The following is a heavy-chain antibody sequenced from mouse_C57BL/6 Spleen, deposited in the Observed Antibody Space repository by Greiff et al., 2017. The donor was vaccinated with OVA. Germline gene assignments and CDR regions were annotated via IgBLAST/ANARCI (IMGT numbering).Heavy chain of an antibody. Sequence: VQLQQSVAELVRPGASVKLSCTASGFNIKNPYMHWVKQRPEQGLEWIGRIDPANGNTKYAPKFQGKATITADTSSNTAYLQLSSLTSEDTAIYYCARYGNNWYFDVWGTGTTVTVSS. CDR2: IDPANGNT. D-gene: IGHD2-1*01. CDR3: ARYGNNWYFDV. J-gene: IGHJ1*03. CDR1: GFNIKNPY. V-gene: IGHV14-3*01.